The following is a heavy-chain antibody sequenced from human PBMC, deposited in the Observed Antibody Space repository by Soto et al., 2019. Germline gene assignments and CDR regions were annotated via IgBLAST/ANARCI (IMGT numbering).Heavy chain of an antibody. J-gene: IGHJ6*02. V-gene: IGHV5-51*01. Sequence: GESLKISCKGSGYTLTNYWIGWVRQMPGKGPEWMGIIYPGDSDTKYNPSFQGQVTISADKSITTTYLQWSSLKASDTAIYYCAASIFYYGMDVWGQGTTVTVSS. CDR2: IYPGDSDT. CDR1: GYTLTNYW. CDR3: AASIFYYGMDV.